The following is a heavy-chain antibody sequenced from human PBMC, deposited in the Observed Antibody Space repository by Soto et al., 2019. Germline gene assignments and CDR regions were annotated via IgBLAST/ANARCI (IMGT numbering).Heavy chain of an antibody. CDR3: ARDSRSGYYLEY. V-gene: IGHV4-30-2*01. J-gene: IGHJ4*02. CDR1: GDSISSGGYS. D-gene: IGHD3-22*01. Sequence: QLQLQESGSGLVKPSQTLSLTCAVSGDSISSGGYSWNWIRQPPGKGLEWIGYIYHSGGTDYNPSPKSRVTITVDSSNNQFSLKLSSVTAADTAVYYCARDSRSGYYLEYWGQGTLVTVSS. CDR2: IYHSGGT.